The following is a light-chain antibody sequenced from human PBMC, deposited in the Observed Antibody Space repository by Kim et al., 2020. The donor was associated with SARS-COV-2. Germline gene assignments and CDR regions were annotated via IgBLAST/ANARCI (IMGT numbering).Light chain of an antibody. Sequence: QSVLTQPPSASGTPGQRVTISCSGSSSNIGSNTVNWYQQLPGTAPKLLIYSNNQRPSGVPDRFSGSKSGTSASLAISGLQSEDEADYYCAAWDDSMMGYWVFGGGTKVTVL. V-gene: IGLV1-44*01. CDR3: AAWDDSMMGYWV. J-gene: IGLJ3*02. CDR1: SSNIGSNT. CDR2: SNN.